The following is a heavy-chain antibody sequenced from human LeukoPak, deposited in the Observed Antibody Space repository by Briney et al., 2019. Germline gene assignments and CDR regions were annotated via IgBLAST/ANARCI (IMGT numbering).Heavy chain of an antibody. Sequence: PGGSLRLSCVASGFTLSSYGMHWVRQAPGKGLEWVAVISYDGSNKYYADSVKGRFTISRDNSKNTLYLQMNSLRAEDTAIYYCATYRQVLLPFESWGQGTLVTVSS. V-gene: IGHV3-30*03. D-gene: IGHD2-8*02. J-gene: IGHJ4*02. CDR3: ATYRQVLLPFES. CDR2: ISYDGSNK. CDR1: GFTLSSYG.